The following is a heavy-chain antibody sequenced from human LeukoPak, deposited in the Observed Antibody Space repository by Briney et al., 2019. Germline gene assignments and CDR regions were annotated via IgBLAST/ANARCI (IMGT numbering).Heavy chain of an antibody. D-gene: IGHD3-22*01. J-gene: IGHJ4*02. CDR2: INYSGST. CDR1: AGSISSYS. CDR3: ARGDYYDRSGFFDY. Sequence: PSETLSLTCTVSAGSISSYSWSWIRQPPGKALEWIGYINYSGSTDYNTSLKSRVTISIDTSKSLFSLKLNSVTAADTAVYFCARGDYYDRSGFFDYWGQGTLVTVSS. V-gene: IGHV4-59*01.